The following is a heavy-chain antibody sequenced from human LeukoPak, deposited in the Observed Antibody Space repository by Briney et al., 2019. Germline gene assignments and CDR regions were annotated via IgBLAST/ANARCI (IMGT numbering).Heavy chain of an antibody. D-gene: IGHD3-22*01. CDR1: GFSVTTTY. CDR2: IYGDAGT. Sequence: GGSLRLSCTVSGFSVTTTYIDWVRQAPGKGPEWAALIYGDAGTAYADSVKGRFTISRDNSKNTVYLQMNSLRPEDSAMYYCARAVWDYYDSSEPLDYWGQGTLVTVSS. J-gene: IGHJ4*02. V-gene: IGHV3-66*02. CDR3: ARAVWDYYDSSEPLDY.